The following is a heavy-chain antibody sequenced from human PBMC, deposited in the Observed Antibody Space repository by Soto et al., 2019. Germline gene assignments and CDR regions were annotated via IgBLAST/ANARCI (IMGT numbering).Heavy chain of an antibody. J-gene: IGHJ4*02. Sequence: SETLSLTCTVSGGSISSYYWGWIRQPPGKGLEWIGSIYYSGTTYYNRSLKSRVTLSVDTSKNRFSLRLSSVNAADTGVYYCASAMYDLGPTHWGQGTLVTVSS. CDR3: ASAMYDLGPTH. CDR1: GGSISSYY. V-gene: IGHV4-39*01. D-gene: IGHD2-2*01. CDR2: IYYSGTT.